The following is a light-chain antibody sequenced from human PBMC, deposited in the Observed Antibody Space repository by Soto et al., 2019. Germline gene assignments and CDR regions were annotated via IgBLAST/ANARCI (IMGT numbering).Light chain of an antibody. CDR3: QQVNTFPHN. J-gene: IGKJ2*01. CDR1: QGIASH. Sequence: DIQLTQSPSFLSASVGDRVTITCRASQGIASHLAWYQQTPGKAPKFLIYAGSSLESGVPSRLSGSGFGTSYSRTISSLQPEDFATYYCQQVNTFPHNFGQGTKLEIK. V-gene: IGKV1-9*01. CDR2: AGS.